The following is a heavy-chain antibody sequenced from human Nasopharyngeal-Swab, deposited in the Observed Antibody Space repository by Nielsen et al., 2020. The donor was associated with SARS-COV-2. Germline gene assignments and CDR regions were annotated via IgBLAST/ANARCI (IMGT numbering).Heavy chain of an antibody. CDR2: ISPTSDYI. CDR3: VGGSYGYYDT. CDR1: GFTFSSYT. Sequence: GESLKISCAASGFTFSSYTMNWVRQAPGKGLEWVSSISPTSDYIYYAESVKGRFTISRDNAKNSLFLQMNSLRAEETAIYYCVGGSYGYYDTWGQGALITVSS. J-gene: IGHJ5*02. V-gene: IGHV3-21*06. D-gene: IGHD4-17*01.